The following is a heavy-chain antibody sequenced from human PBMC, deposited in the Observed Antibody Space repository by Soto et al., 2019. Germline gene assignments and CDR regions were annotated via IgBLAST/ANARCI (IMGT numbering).Heavy chain of an antibody. CDR2: ISYDGNNK. CDR3: ARFRSERPVDY. V-gene: IGHV3-30-3*01. J-gene: IGHJ4*02. Sequence: QVQLVESGGGVVQPGRSLRLSCAASGLTFSRYTMHWVRQAPGKGLEWVAVISYDGNNKYYADSVKGRFTISRDNFKNTVSLQMNSLRREDTAVYDCARFRSERPVDYLGQGTLVTVSS. CDR1: GLTFSRYT.